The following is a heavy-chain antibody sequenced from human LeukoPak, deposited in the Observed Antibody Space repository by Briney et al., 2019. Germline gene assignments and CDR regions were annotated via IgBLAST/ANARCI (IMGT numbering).Heavy chain of an antibody. CDR2: ISYDGSHK. CDR1: GFAFSSYG. J-gene: IGHJ2*01. Sequence: GGSLRLSCAASGFAFSSYGMHWVRQAPGKGLEWVAVISYDGSHKYYADSVKGRFSISRDNSKNTLDLQMNSLKAEARAVYYCAKEASGSGSIDCFFDLWGRGTLVTVSS. D-gene: IGHD3-10*01. V-gene: IGHV3-30*18. CDR3: AKEASGSGSIDCFFDL.